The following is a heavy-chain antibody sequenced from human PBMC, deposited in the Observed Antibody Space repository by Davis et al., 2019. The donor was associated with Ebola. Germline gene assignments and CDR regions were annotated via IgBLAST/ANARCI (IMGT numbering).Heavy chain of an antibody. J-gene: IGHJ4*02. D-gene: IGHD1-26*01. CDR1: GYTFTGYY. CDR2: INPNSGGT. V-gene: IGHV1-2*02. Sequence: ASVKVSCKASGYTFTGYYMHWVRQAPGQGLEWMGWINPNSGGTNYAQKFQGRGTMTRDTSISTAYMELSRLRSDDTAVYYCARDRDPGSGSYLSAYFDYWGQGTLVTVSS. CDR3: ARDRDPGSGSYLSAYFDY.